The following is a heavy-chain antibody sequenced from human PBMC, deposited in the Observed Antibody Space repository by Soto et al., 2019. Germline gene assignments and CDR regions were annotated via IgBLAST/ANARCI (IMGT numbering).Heavy chain of an antibody. CDR2: ISRSSTGI. Sequence: EVQLVESGGGLVQPGGSLRLSCAASGFTFSLYSMSWVRQAPGKGLEWVSYISRSSTGIHYADSVKGRFTSPRDNATNSMHLQMNRLRDGDTAVYYCARAVTWGLDAWGQGTTVSIS. D-gene: IGHD3-10*01. V-gene: IGHV3-48*02. J-gene: IGHJ6*02. CDR1: GFTFSLYS. CDR3: ARAVTWGLDA.